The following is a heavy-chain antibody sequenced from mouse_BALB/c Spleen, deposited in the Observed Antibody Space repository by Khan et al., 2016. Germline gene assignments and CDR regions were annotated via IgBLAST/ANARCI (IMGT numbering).Heavy chain of an antibody. CDR2: ISHSGST. Sequence: EVQLVESGPGLVKPSQSLSLTCTVTGYSITSDYAWNWIRQFPGNKLEWMGYISHSGSTSYNPSYTSRTSITRDTSKNQFFLQLNSGTTEDTATYYCARTVLRLYYCDYWGQGTTRTISS. J-gene: IGHJ2*01. D-gene: IGHD1-2*01. CDR1: GYSITSDYA. CDR3: ARTVLRLYYCDY. V-gene: IGHV3-2*02.